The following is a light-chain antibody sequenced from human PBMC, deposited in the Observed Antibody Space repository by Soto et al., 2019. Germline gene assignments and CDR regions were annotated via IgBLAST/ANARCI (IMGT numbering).Light chain of an antibody. Sequence: QSALTQPASVSGSPGQSITISCTGTSSDVGVYNYVSWYQQHPDKAPKLMIYEVSNRPSGVSNRFSGSKSGNTASLTISGLQAEDEADYYCSSYTSSNTPVVFGGGTKLTVL. CDR1: SSDVGVYNY. CDR3: SSYTSSNTPVV. V-gene: IGLV2-14*01. J-gene: IGLJ2*01. CDR2: EVS.